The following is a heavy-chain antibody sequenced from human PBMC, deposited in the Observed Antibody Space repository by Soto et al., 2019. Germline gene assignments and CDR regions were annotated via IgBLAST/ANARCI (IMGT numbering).Heavy chain of an antibody. V-gene: IGHV3-48*01. CDR1: GFILSDCA. Sequence: EVQLVESGGGLVQPGGSLRLSCATSGFILSDCAMNWVRQAPGKELEWVSYISSSSSVIDYAGSVKGRFTVSRDNARNSLYLQMNSLRAEDTAVYYCARDLSWGFNWYYYMDCWGEGTTGTVSS. D-gene: IGHD3-9*01. J-gene: IGHJ6*03. CDR3: ARDLSWGFNWYYYMDC. CDR2: ISSSSSVI.